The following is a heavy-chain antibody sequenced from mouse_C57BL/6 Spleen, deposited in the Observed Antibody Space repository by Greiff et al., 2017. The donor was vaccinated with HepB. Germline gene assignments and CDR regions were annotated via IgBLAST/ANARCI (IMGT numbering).Heavy chain of an antibody. Sequence: EVKLVESGGGLVKPGGSLKLSCAASGFTFSDYGMHWVRQAPEKGLEWVAYISSGSSTIYYADTVKGRFTISRDNAKNTLFLQMTSLRSEDTAMYYCAGEGYDYDRGTWFAYWGQGTLVTVSA. CDR3: AGEGYDYDRGTWFAY. D-gene: IGHD2-4*01. CDR2: ISSGSSTI. J-gene: IGHJ3*01. V-gene: IGHV5-17*01. CDR1: GFTFSDYG.